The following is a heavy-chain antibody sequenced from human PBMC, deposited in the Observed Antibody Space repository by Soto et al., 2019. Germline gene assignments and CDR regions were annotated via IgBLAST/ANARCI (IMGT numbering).Heavy chain of an antibody. CDR3: ARDSLTGNYFDP. CDR2: IYHSGYT. CDR1: GGSISSGGYA. Sequence: QMRLQESGSGLVKPSQTLSLTCAVSGGSISSGGYAWNWIRQPPGKGLEWIGYIYHSGYTSYNPSPXNXLTISVDKSKNQFSLPLSFVTAADTAVYYCARDSLTGNYFDPWGQGTLVTVSS. J-gene: IGHJ5*02. D-gene: IGHD1-7*01. V-gene: IGHV4-30-2*01.